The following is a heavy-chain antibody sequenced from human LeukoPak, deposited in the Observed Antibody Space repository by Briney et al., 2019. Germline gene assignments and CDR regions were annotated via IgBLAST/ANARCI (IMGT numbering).Heavy chain of an antibody. Sequence: SETLSLTCSVSGGSISSNYWSWIRQPPGKGLEWIGYVYYSGSTSYNPSLKSRVTISLDTSINQSSLKLNSVTAADTAVYYCTRGRGWYYYWGQGTLVTVSS. CDR2: VYYSGST. D-gene: IGHD6-19*01. CDR3: TRGRGWYYY. CDR1: GGSISSNY. J-gene: IGHJ4*02. V-gene: IGHV4-59*01.